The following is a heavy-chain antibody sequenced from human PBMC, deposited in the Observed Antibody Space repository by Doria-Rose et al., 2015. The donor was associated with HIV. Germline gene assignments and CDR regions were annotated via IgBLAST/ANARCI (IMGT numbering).Heavy chain of an antibody. CDR3: ARIKSSRWYHKYYFDC. V-gene: IGHV2-26*01. D-gene: IGHD6-13*01. CDR2: IFAYDER. CDR1: GVSLSSPGMG. Sequence: QITLKESGPVLVKPTETLTLTRTVSGVSLSSPGMGVSWIRQPPGKALEWLANIFAYDERSYTTSLKCRLNISRCTAKSQVVLTMTDMDPVDTATYYCARIKSSRWYHKYYFDCWGQGTLVIVSA. J-gene: IGHJ4*02.